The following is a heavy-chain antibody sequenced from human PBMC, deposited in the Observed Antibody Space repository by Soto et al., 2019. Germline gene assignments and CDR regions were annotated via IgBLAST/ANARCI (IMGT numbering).Heavy chain of an antibody. Sequence: EVQLLESGGGLVQPGGSLRLSCAASGFTFSSYAMSWVRRAPGKGLEWVSAISGSGGSTYYADSVKGRFTISRDNSKNTLYLQMNSLRAEDTAVYYCAKWLVRQYYFDYWGQGTLVTVSS. CDR1: GFTFSSYA. CDR3: AKWLVRQYYFDY. V-gene: IGHV3-23*01. CDR2: ISGSGGST. D-gene: IGHD6-19*01. J-gene: IGHJ4*02.